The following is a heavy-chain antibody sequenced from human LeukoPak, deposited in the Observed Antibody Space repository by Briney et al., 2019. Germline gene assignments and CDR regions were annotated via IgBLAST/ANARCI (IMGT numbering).Heavy chain of an antibody. CDR3: ARHVDTAMAKGAFDI. J-gene: IGHJ3*02. CDR2: IDPDGRST. V-gene: IGHV3-74*01. Sequence: QSGGSLRLSCAASGFTFSSHWMHWVRQAPGKGLVWVSYIDPDGRSTSYADSVKGRFTISRDNAKNTLYLQMNSLRAEDTAVYYCARHVDTAMAKGAFDIWGQGTMVTV. D-gene: IGHD5-18*01. CDR1: GFTFSSHW.